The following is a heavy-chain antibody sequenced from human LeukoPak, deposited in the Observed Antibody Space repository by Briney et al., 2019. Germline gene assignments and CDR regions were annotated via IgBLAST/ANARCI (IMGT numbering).Heavy chain of an antibody. D-gene: IGHD3-10*01. J-gene: IGHJ4*02. CDR2: IKSKTDGGTT. Sequence: GGSLRLSCAASGLTFSNAWMSWVRQAPGKGLEWVGRIKSKTDGGTTDYAAPVKGRFTISRDDSKNTLYVQMNSLKTEDTAVYYCTTGPYDYGSGTYYHWGQGTLVTVSS. CDR3: TTGPYDYGSGTYYH. CDR1: GLTFSNAW. V-gene: IGHV3-15*01.